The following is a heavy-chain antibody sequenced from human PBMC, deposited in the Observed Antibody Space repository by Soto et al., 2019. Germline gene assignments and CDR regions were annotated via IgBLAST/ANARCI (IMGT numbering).Heavy chain of an antibody. J-gene: IGHJ4*02. CDR2: IIPIFGTA. V-gene: IGHV1-69*01. CDR3: ARARIGDGYNFGRFDY. D-gene: IGHD5-12*01. Sequence: QVQVVQSGAEVKNPGSSVNVSCKASGGTFSSYVITWVRQAPGQGLEWIGGIIPIFGTANYAQKFHGRLTITADESMSTAYMDLSSLRSEDTAVYYCARARIGDGYNFGRFDYWGQGTLVTVSS. CDR1: GGTFSSYV.